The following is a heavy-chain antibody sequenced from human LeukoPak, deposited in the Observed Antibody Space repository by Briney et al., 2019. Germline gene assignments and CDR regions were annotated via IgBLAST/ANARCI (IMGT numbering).Heavy chain of an antibody. CDR1: GGTFSSYA. J-gene: IGHJ5*02. Sequence: SVKVSCKASGGTFSSYAISWVRQAPGQGLEWMGRIIPIFGTANYVQKFQGRVTITTDESTSTAYMELSSLRSEDTAVYYCARISRIAVAGHGTWFDPWGQGTLVTVSS. CDR3: ARISRIAVAGHGTWFDP. D-gene: IGHD6-19*01. V-gene: IGHV1-69*05. CDR2: IIPIFGTA.